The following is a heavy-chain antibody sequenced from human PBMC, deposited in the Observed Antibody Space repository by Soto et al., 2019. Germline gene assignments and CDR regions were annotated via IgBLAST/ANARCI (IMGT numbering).Heavy chain of an antibody. Sequence: GESLKISCKASGYIFTNYWIGWVRQTPGKGPEWMGIIFPGDSDTRYNPSFEGQVTVSADESISTAYLQWNTLKASDTAMYYCVRPNFGALTHFDFWGQGTLVTVSS. CDR3: VRPNFGALTHFDF. CDR1: GYIFTNYW. D-gene: IGHD3-16*01. J-gene: IGHJ4*02. V-gene: IGHV5-51*01. CDR2: IFPGDSDT.